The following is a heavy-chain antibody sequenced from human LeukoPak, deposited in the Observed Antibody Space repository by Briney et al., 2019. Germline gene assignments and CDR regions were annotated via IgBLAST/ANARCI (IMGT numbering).Heavy chain of an antibody. V-gene: IGHV5-51*01. CDR3: ARRNFYYDILTGSPPPDAFDI. J-gene: IGHJ3*02. CDR1: GYIFTSYW. D-gene: IGHD3-9*01. Sequence: GASLQISCKGSGYIFTSYWIGWVRQLPGKGLEWMGIIYPGDSDTRDSPSFQGQVTISADKSNSNAYLQWSSLKASDTAMYYCARRNFYYDILTGSPPPDAFDIWGQGTMVTVSS. CDR2: IYPGDSDT.